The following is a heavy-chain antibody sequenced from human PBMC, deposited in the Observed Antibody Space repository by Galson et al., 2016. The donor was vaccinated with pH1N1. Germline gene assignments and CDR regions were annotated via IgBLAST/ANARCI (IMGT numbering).Heavy chain of an antibody. CDR2: IYHSGST. CDR1: GYSISGGHY. Sequence: LSLTCAVSGYSISGGHYWGWIRQPPGKGLEWIGEIYHSGSTYYNPSLKSRLTMSVDKSKNQFSLKLTSVTAADTAVYYCARENLDSSGYSYSFYYGVDVWGQGTTVTVSS. V-gene: IGHV4-38-2*02. J-gene: IGHJ6*02. CDR3: ARENLDSSGYSYSFYYGVDV. D-gene: IGHD3-22*01.